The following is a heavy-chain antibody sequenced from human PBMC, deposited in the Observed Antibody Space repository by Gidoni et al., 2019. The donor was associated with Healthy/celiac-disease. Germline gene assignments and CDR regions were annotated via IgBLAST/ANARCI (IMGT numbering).Heavy chain of an antibody. V-gene: IGHV4-34*01. CDR3: ATHSRLAVAVI. Sequence: QVQLQQWGAGLLKPSETLSLTCAVYGGSFSGDYWSWIRQPPGKGLEWIGEINHSGRTNYNPSLKSRVTISVDTSKNQFALKLSSVTAADTAVYYCATHSRLAVAVIWGQGTLVTVSS. CDR1: GGSFSGDY. J-gene: IGHJ4*02. D-gene: IGHD6-19*01. CDR2: INHSGRT.